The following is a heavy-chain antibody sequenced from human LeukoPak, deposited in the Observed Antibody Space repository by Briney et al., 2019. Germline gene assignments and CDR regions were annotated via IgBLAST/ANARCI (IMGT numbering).Heavy chain of an antibody. CDR2: IYNSGRT. D-gene: IGHD4-23*01. J-gene: IGHJ5*02. CDR1: GGSISSYY. V-gene: IGHV4-59*08. CDR3: AVTLNYGGKSGWFDP. Sequence: SETLSLTCTVSGGSISSYYWTWIRQPPGKGLEWIGYIYNSGRTNYNPSLKSRVTISVDTSKNQFSLKLSSVTAADTAVYYCAVTLNYGGKSGWFDPWGQGALVTVSS.